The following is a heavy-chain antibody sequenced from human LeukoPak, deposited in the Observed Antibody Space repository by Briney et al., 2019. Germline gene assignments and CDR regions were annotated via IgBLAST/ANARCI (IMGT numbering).Heavy chain of an antibody. CDR3: ARVSIAARLNYYYGMVV. J-gene: IGHJ6*02. CDR1: GGTFSSYA. CDR2: IIPIFGTA. V-gene: IGHV1-69*13. Sequence: SVKVSCKASGGTFSSYAISWVRQAPGQGLEWMGGIIPIFGTANYAQKFQGRVTITADESTSTAYMELSSLRSEDTAVYYCARVSIAARLNYYYGMVVWGQGTTVTVSS. D-gene: IGHD6-6*01.